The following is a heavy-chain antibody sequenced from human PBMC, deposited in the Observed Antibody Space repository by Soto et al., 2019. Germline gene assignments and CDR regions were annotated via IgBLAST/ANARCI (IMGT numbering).Heavy chain of an antibody. J-gene: IGHJ4*02. CDR2: ISGSGGST. D-gene: IGHD4-17*01. Sequence: PGGSLRLSCAASGFTFSSYAMSWVRQAPGKGLEWVSAISGSGGSTYYADSVKGRFTISRDNSKNTLYLQMNSLRAEDTAVYYWAKKRRLRKNEKEFYYFDYGGQGTLVTVSS. CDR1: GFTFSSYA. V-gene: IGHV3-23*01. CDR3: AKKRRLRKNEKEFYYFDY.